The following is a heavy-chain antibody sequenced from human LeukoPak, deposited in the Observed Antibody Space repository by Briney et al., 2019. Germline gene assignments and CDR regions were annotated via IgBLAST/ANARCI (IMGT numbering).Heavy chain of an antibody. Sequence: GGSLRLSCAASGFTFSSYWMHWVRPAPGKGLVWVSRINSDGSSTTYADSVKGRFTISRDNAKNTLSLQMNSLRAEDTAVYYCVKEDPFYGFGYWGQGTLVTVSS. CDR2: INSDGSST. CDR3: VKEDPFYGFGY. J-gene: IGHJ4*02. V-gene: IGHV3-74*01. CDR1: GFTFSSYW. D-gene: IGHD4-17*01.